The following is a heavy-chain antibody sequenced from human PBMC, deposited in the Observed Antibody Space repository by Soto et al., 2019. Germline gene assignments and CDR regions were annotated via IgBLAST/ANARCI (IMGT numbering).Heavy chain of an antibody. D-gene: IGHD6-19*01. CDR1: GVSISNSY. V-gene: IGHV4-4*09. J-gene: IGHJ4*02. CDR3: ARGGGSYTTGWYNDY. CDR2: IWNSGTT. Sequence: QVQLQESGPGLVKPSETMSLTCTVSGVSISNSYCSWVRQPPGKKLEWIGHIWNSGTTDYNPSLWGRVTMSVDTSKNQVSLRLSSVTATDTAVYYCARGGGSYTTGWYNDYWGQGTLVTVSS.